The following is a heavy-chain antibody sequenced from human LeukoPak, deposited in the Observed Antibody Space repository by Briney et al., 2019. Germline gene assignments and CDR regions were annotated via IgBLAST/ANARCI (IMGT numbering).Heavy chain of an antibody. D-gene: IGHD6-19*01. CDR2: IYYSGST. Sequence: SETLSLTCTVSGGSISSSSYYWGWIRQPPGEGLEWIGSIYYSGSTYYNPSLKSRVTISVDTSKNQFSLKLSSVTAADTAVYYCARHGLAQWLPQNVNWFDPWGQGTLVTVSS. J-gene: IGHJ5*02. CDR1: GGSISSSSYY. V-gene: IGHV4-39*01. CDR3: ARHGLAQWLPQNVNWFDP.